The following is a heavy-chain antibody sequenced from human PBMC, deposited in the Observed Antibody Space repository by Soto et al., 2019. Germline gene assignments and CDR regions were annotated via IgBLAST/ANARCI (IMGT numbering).Heavy chain of an antibody. CDR3: ARPKDYYGYNWFDP. Sequence: SETLSLTCTVSGGSISSGSHYWGWIRQHPGKGLEWIGSIYYSGGTYYNPSLKSRVTISVDTSKNQFSLKLSSVTAADTAVYYCARPKDYYGYNWFDPWGQGTLVTVSS. CDR1: GGSISSGSHY. V-gene: IGHV4-39*01. D-gene: IGHD3-10*01. J-gene: IGHJ5*02. CDR2: IYYSGGT.